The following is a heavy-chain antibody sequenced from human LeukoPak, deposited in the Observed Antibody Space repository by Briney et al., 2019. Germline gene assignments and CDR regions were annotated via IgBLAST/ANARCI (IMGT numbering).Heavy chain of an antibody. CDR2: GNT. V-gene: IGHV3-23*01. D-gene: IGHD3-22*01. CDR3: AKATYYYDISGRIGGYFDY. Sequence: GNTYYAASVKGRFTISRDNSKNTLYLQMNSLRAEDTAVYYCAKATYYYDISGRIGGYFDYWGQGTLVTVSS. J-gene: IGHJ4*02.